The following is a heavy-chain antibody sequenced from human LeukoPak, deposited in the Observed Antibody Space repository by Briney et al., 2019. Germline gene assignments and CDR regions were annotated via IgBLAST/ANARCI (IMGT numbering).Heavy chain of an antibody. J-gene: IGHJ5*02. Sequence: ASVKVSCKASGYTFTSYGINWVRQATGQGLEWMGWMNPNSGNTGYAQKFQGRVTITRNTSISTAYMELSSLRSEDTAVYYCARGGAVAGTLPDSFDPWSQGTLVTVSS. CDR3: ARGGAVAGTLPDSFDP. CDR2: MNPNSGNT. CDR1: GYTFTSYG. D-gene: IGHD6-19*01. V-gene: IGHV1-8*03.